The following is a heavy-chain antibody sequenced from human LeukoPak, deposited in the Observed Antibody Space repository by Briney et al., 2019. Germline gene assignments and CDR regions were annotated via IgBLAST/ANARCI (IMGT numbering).Heavy chain of an antibody. J-gene: IGHJ5*02. CDR2: IYHSGST. V-gene: IGHV4-38-2*02. CDR3: AREGSGYSGYDYENEALNWFDP. D-gene: IGHD5-12*01. CDR1: GYSISSAYY. Sequence: PSETLSLTCPVSGYSISSAYYWGWIRQPPGKGLEWIGSIYHSGSTYYNPSLKSRVTISVDTSKNHFSLKLSSVTAADTAVYYCAREGSGYSGYDYENEALNWFDPWGQGTLVTVSS.